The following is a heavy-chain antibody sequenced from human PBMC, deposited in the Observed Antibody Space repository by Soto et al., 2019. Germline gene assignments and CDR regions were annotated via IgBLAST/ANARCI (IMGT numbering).Heavy chain of an antibody. J-gene: IGHJ4*02. D-gene: IGHD2-15*01. Sequence: EVQLLESGGGLGQPGGALRLSCAASGFTFSSHAMSWVRQAPGKGLEWISSISAGSEGAYYADSVKGRFTISRDNSNNSLYLQMNSLRAEDTAVYYCARDLWWYLHWGQGTLVTVSS. CDR3: ARDLWWYLH. CDR2: ISAGSEGA. V-gene: IGHV3-23*01. CDR1: GFTFSSHA.